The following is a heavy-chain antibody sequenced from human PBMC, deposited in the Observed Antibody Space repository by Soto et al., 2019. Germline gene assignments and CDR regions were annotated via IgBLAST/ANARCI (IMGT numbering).Heavy chain of an antibody. Sequence: EVQLVESGGDLVQPGRSLRLSCAASGFSFGDYGMNWVRQVPGKGLEWVSGISWKSASIGYADSVKGRFTISRDNAKNLLYLQMNSLSAEDTALYHCATSRGGTANGLDVWGQGTTVTVSS. CDR1: GFSFGDYG. CDR2: ISWKSASI. D-gene: IGHD2-15*01. J-gene: IGHJ6*02. V-gene: IGHV3-9*01. CDR3: ATSRGGTANGLDV.